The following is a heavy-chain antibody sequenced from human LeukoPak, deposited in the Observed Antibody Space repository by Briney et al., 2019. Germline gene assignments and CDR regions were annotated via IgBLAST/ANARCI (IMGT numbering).Heavy chain of an antibody. CDR2: INHSGST. CDR1: GGSFSGYY. Sequence: SETLSLTCAVYGGSFSGYYWSWIRQPPGKGLEWIGEINHSGSTNYNPSLKSRVTISVDTSKNQFSLKLSSVTAADTAVYYCARGVRRMRFRQNYYDSSGPVDYWGQGTLVTVSS. V-gene: IGHV4-34*01. J-gene: IGHJ4*02. D-gene: IGHD3-22*01. CDR3: ARGVRRMRFRQNYYDSSGPVDY.